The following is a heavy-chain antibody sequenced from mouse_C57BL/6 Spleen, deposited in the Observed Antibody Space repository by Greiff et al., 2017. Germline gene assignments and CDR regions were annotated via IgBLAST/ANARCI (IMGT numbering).Heavy chain of an antibody. Sequence: EVQLQESGGGLVQPGGSLKLSCAASGFTFSDYYMYWVRQTPEKRLEWVAYISNGGGSTYYPDTVKGRFTISRDNAKNTLYLQMSRLKSEDTAMYYCARDPFDYWGQGTTLTVSS. J-gene: IGHJ2*01. CDR1: GFTFSDYY. CDR3: ARDPFDY. CDR2: ISNGGGST. V-gene: IGHV5-12*01.